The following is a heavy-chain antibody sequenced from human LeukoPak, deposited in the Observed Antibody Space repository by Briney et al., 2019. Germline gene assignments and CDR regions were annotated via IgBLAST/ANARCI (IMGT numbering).Heavy chain of an antibody. V-gene: IGHV3-33*01. CDR3: ARGDYGYFYGMYV. J-gene: IGHJ6*02. CDR1: GXTFSNYG. Sequence: PGGSLRLPCAASGXTFSNYGMHWVRQAPGKGLEWVAVIWYDGSKNYYADSVKGRFTISRDNSKNTLYLQMNSLRVEDTAVYYCARGDYGYFYGMYVWGQGTTVTVSS. CDR2: IWYDGSKN.